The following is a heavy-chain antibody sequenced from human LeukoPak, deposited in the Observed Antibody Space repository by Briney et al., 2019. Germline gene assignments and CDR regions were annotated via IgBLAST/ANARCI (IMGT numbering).Heavy chain of an antibody. V-gene: IGHV3-9*01. CDR3: AKDISGVGALLDY. J-gene: IGHJ4*02. CDR1: GFTFDDYA. CDR2: ISWNSGSI. Sequence: PGGSLRLSCAASGFTFDDYAMNWVRQAPGNGLEWVSGISWNSGSIGYADSVKGRFTISRDNAKNSLYLQMNSLRAEVTALYYCAKDISGVGALLDYWGQRTLVTVSS. D-gene: IGHD1-26*01.